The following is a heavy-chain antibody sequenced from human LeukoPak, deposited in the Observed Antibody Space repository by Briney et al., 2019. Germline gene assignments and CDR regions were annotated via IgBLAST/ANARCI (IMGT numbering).Heavy chain of an antibody. CDR1: GFTFSSYG. J-gene: IGHJ3*02. CDR2: ISYDGSNK. V-gene: IGHV3-30*03. CDR3: ARVSSLASSSWYLAVFDAFDI. D-gene: IGHD6-13*01. Sequence: PGGSLRLSCAASGFTFSSYGMHWVRQAPGKGLEWVAVISYDGSNKYYADSVKGRFTISRDNSKNTLYLQMNSLRAEDTAVYYCARVSSLASSSWYLAVFDAFDIWGQGTMVTVSS.